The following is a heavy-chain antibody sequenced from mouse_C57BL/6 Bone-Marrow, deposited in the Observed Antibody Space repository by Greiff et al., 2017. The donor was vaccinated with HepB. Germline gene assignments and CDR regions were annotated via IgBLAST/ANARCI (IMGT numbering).Heavy chain of an antibody. Sequence: QVQLQQPGAELVKPGASVKLSCKASGYTFTSYWMQWVKQRPGQGLEWIGEFDPSDSYTNYNQKFKGKATLTVDTSSSTAYMQLSSLTSEDSAVYYCARHGSSPAWFAYWGQGTLVTVSA. J-gene: IGHJ3*01. CDR1: GYTFTSYW. D-gene: IGHD1-1*01. CDR3: ARHGSSPAWFAY. CDR2: FDPSDSYT. V-gene: IGHV1-50*01.